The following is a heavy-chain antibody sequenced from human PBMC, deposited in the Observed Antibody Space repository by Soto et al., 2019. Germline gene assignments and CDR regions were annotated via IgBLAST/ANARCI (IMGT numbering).Heavy chain of an antibody. CDR2: MNPNSGNT. Sequence: ASVKVSCKASGYTFTSYDINWVRQATGQGLGWMGWMNPNSGNTGYAQKFQGRVTMTRNTSISTAYMELSSLRSEDTAVYYCARAQRTPLTFLAWSKRVLFDYWGQGTLVTVSS. V-gene: IGHV1-8*01. CDR1: GYTFTSYD. D-gene: IGHD3-3*02. CDR3: ARAQRTPLTFLAWSKRVLFDY. J-gene: IGHJ4*02.